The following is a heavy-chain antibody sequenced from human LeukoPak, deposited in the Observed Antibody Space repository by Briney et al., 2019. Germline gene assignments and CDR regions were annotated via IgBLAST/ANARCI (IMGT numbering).Heavy chain of an antibody. V-gene: IGHV4-59*11. D-gene: IGHD1-14*01. Sequence: SETLSLTCTVSGASISGHYLTWLRQPPGKGLEWIGYISHIGSTNYNPSLKGRVTISVDTSKNQFSLRLTSVTAADTAVYYCARDRISINALDMWGQGTMVTVSS. CDR2: ISHIGST. CDR3: ARDRISINALDM. J-gene: IGHJ3*02. CDR1: GASISGHY.